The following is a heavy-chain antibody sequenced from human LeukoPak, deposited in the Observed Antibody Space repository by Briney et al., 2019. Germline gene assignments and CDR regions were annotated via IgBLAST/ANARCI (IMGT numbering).Heavy chain of an antibody. CDR2: INHSGST. V-gene: IGHV4-34*01. J-gene: IGHJ4*02. D-gene: IGHD3-22*01. Sequence: SETLSLTCTVSGGSISSYYWSWIRQPAGKGLEWIGEINHSGSTNYNPSLKSRVTISVDTSKNQFSLKLSSVTAADTAVYYCATGPLYYYDSSGYYGYWGQGTLVTVSS. CDR1: GGSISSYY. CDR3: ATGPLYYYDSSGYYGY.